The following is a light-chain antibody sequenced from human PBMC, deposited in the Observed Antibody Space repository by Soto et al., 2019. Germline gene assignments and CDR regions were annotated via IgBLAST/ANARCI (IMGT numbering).Light chain of an antibody. Sequence: QSVLTQPPSASGTPGQRVTISCSGSSSNIGSNTVNWYQRLPGTAPKLLIFSNSQRPSGVPDRFSGSMSDTSASLAISGLQSEDEADYYCATWDDSPNAWVFGGGTQLTVL. CDR3: ATWDDSPNAWV. V-gene: IGLV1-44*01. J-gene: IGLJ3*02. CDR2: SNS. CDR1: SSNIGSNT.